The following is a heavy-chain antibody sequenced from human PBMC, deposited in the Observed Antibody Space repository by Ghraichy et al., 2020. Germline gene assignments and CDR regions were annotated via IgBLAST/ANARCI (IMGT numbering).Heavy chain of an antibody. Sequence: VKVSCKASGYTFSSYGISWVRQAPGQGLEWMGWINIYNGNTNYAQNLQGRVTMTTDTSTSTAYMELRSRRSDDTAVYYCARTPFNSIILAQKGTHPNGFDYWGQGTLVTVSS. CDR1: GYTFSSYG. J-gene: IGHJ4*02. CDR3: ARTPFNSIILAQKGTHPNGFDY. CDR2: INIYNGNT. V-gene: IGHV1-18*01. D-gene: IGHD3-3*02.